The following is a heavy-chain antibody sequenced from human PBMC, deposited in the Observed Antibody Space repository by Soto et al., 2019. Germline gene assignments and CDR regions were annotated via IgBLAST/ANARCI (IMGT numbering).Heavy chain of an antibody. CDR1: GYTFTGNY. CDR3: ARDPRPPSGWLGFWEYGMDV. Sequence: ASVKVSCKASGYTFTGNYIHWVLQAPGQGLEWMGWVNPDNGGTTSAQKFQGRVTMTRDTSVTTAYMELSRLTSDDTAVYYCARDPRPPSGWLGFWEYGMDVWGQGTTVTVSS. J-gene: IGHJ6*02. D-gene: IGHD3-3*01. V-gene: IGHV1-2*02. CDR2: VNPDNGGT.